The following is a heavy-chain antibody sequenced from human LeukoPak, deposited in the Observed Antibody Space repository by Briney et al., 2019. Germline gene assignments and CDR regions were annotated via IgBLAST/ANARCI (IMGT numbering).Heavy chain of an antibody. J-gene: IGHJ4*02. Sequence: PGGSLRLSCAASGFTSSSYGMHWVRQAPGKGLEWVAVISYDGSNKYYADSVKGRFTISRDNSKNTLSLQMNSLRAEDTAVYYCARPTRGSWVDYWGQGTLVTVSS. V-gene: IGHV3-30*03. CDR3: ARPTRGSWVDY. CDR2: ISYDGSNK. D-gene: IGHD1-26*01. CDR1: GFTSSSYG.